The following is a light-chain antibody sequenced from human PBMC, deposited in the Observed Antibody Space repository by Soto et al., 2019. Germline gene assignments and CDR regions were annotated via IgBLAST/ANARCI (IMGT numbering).Light chain of an antibody. CDR3: CSYAGSSTWL. CDR2: EGN. J-gene: IGLJ3*02. Sequence: QLVLTQPASVSGSPGQSITISCTGTSSDVGSYSLVSWYQQHPGKAPKLMIYEGNKRPSGVSNRFSGSKSGNTASLTISGLQAEDEADYYCCSYAGSSTWLFGGGTKLTVL. CDR1: SSDVGSYSL. V-gene: IGLV2-23*01.